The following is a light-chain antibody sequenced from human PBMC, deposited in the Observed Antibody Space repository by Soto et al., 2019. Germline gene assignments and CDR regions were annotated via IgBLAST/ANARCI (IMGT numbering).Light chain of an antibody. Sequence: QSVLTQPPSVSAAPGQKVTISCSGSNSNIGNNYVSWYQQLPGTAPKPLIYDNNKRPSGIPDRFSASKSGTSATLAITGLQTGDEADYFCGTWDTSLSAVVFGGGTKLTVL. V-gene: IGLV1-51*01. J-gene: IGLJ2*01. CDR2: DNN. CDR1: NSNIGNNY. CDR3: GTWDTSLSAVV.